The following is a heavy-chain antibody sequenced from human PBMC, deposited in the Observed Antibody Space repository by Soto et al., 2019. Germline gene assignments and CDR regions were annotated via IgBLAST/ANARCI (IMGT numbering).Heavy chain of an antibody. CDR3: AVCPGGNPRVHDQYFDY. CDR2: INHSGST. Sequence: SETLSLTCAVYGGSFSGYYWSWIRQPPWKGLEWIGEINHSGSTNYNPSLKSRVTISVDTSKNQFSLKLSSVTAADTAVYYCAVCPGGNPRVHDQYFDYWGQGTLVTVSS. J-gene: IGHJ4*02. CDR1: GGSFSGYY. V-gene: IGHV4-34*01. D-gene: IGHD2-15*01.